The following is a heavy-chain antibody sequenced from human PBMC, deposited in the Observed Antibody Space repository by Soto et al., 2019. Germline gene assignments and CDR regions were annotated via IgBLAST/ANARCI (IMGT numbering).Heavy chain of an antibody. CDR1: GYTFTSYY. CDR3: ARGKRITIFGVVITQGGPNWFDP. J-gene: IGHJ5*02. D-gene: IGHD3-3*01. Sequence: ASVKVSCKASGYTFTSYYMHWVRQAPGQGLEWMGIINPSGGSTSYAQKFQGRVTMTRDTSTSTVYMELSSLRSEDTAVYYCARGKRITIFGVVITQGGPNWFDPWGQGTLVTVSS. V-gene: IGHV1-46*01. CDR2: INPSGGST.